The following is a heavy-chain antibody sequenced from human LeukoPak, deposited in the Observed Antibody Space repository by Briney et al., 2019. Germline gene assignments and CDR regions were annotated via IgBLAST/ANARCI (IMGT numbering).Heavy chain of an antibody. CDR3: ARHSPWGSDFDY. D-gene: IGHD7-27*01. Sequence: GESLKISRKGSGYSFTSYWIGWVRPMPGEGLEWMGVIYPGESETRYSPSFQGQVTISADKSISTAYLQWSSLKASYTAMYYCARHSPWGSDFDYWGQGTLVTVSS. CDR1: GYSFTSYW. V-gene: IGHV5-51*01. CDR2: IYPGESET. J-gene: IGHJ4*02.